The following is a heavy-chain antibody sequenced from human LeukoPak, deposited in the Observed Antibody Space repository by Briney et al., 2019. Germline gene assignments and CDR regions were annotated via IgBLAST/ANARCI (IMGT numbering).Heavy chain of an antibody. CDR3: ARGTGRAYYDILTGDDAFDI. V-gene: IGHV4-39*07. CDR2: IYYSGST. J-gene: IGHJ3*02. D-gene: IGHD3-9*01. Sequence: SETLSLTCTVSGGSISSSSWYWGWIRQPPGKGLEWIGNIYYSGSTYYNPSLKSRVTISVDTSKNQFSLKLSSVTAADTAVYYCARGTGRAYYDILTGDDAFDIWGQGTMVTVSS. CDR1: GGSISSSSWY.